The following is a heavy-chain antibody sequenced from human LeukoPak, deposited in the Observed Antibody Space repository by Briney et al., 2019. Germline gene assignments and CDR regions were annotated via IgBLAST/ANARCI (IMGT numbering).Heavy chain of an antibody. V-gene: IGHV4-39*01. CDR3: AAIVVPAAPYWYFDL. Sequence: SETLSLTCAVSGGSISSSSYYWGRIRQPPGKGLEWIGSIYYSGSTYYNPSLKSRVTISVDTSKNQFSLKLSSVTAADTAVYYCAAIVVPAAPYWYFDLWGRGTLVTVSS. CDR2: IYYSGST. J-gene: IGHJ2*01. D-gene: IGHD2-2*01. CDR1: GGSISSSSYY.